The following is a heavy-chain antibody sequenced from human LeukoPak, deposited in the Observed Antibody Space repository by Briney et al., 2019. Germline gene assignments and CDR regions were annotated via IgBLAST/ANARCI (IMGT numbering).Heavy chain of an antibody. CDR1: GFTFISYP. CDR3: ARGSRPPACPLYTYDI. D-gene: IGHD6-6*01. J-gene: IGHJ3*02. V-gene: IGHV3-64*01. CDR2: ISGNGDTT. Sequence: GGCLRVSCVASGFTFISYPMHWVRQPLGGGRECVSAISGNGDTTWYRNSVRGGFTLPRDKSKSTVSLQMDSLTPDDMAVYYCARGSRPPACPLYTYDIWGQGTMVTVSS.